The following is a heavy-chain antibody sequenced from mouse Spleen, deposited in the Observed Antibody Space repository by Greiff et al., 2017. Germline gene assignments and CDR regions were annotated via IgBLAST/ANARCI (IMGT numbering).Heavy chain of an antibody. CDR2: INYDGSST. J-gene: IGHJ4*01. CDR3: ARLGLAMDY. V-gene: IGHV5-16*01. D-gene: IGHD4-1*01. Sequence: EVKLVESEGGLVQPGSSMKLSCTASGFTFSDYYMAWVRQVPEKGLEWVANINYDGSSTYYLDSLKSRFIISRDNAKNILYLQMSSLKSEDTATYYCARLGLAMDYWGQGTSVTVSS. CDR1: GFTFSDYY.